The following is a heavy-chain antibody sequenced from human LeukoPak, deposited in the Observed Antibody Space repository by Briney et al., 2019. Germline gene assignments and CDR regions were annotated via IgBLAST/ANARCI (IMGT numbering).Heavy chain of an antibody. D-gene: IGHD5-24*01. CDR2: IYHSGLT. CDR3: AREDAEQMDNSFDI. J-gene: IGHJ3*02. CDR1: GGSISSYY. Sequence: SETLSLTCTVSGGSISSYYWSWIRQPAGKGLEWIGEIYHSGLTNYNPSLKSRLTISIDTSKNQFSLKLRSVTAADTAVYYCAREDAEQMDNSFDIWGQGTMVTVSS. V-gene: IGHV4-59*12.